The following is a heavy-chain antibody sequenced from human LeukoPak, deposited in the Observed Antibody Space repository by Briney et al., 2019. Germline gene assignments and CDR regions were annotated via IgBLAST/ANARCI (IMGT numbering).Heavy chain of an antibody. Sequence: SVKVSFTASGGTFSSYAISWVRQAPGQGLEWMGGIIPIFGTANYAQKFQGRVTITADESTSTAYMELSSLRSEDTAVYYCARGSHVVLRFLEWLYWGQGTLVTVSS. D-gene: IGHD3-3*01. J-gene: IGHJ4*02. CDR2: IIPIFGTA. V-gene: IGHV1-69*13. CDR3: ARGSHVVLRFLEWLY. CDR1: GGTFSSYA.